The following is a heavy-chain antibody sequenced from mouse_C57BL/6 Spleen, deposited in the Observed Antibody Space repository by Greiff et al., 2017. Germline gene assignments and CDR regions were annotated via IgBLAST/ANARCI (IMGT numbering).Heavy chain of an antibody. J-gene: IGHJ3*01. CDR2: INPSNGGT. CDR3: ARWRNYYGSRAAWFAY. D-gene: IGHD1-1*01. CDR1: GYTFTSYW. Sequence: QVQLQQPGTELVKPGASVKLSCKASGYTFTSYWMHWVKQRPGQGLEWIGNINPSNGGTNYNEKFKSKATLTVDKSSSTSYMQLSSLTSEDSAVYCCARWRNYYGSRAAWFAYWGQVTLVAVSA. V-gene: IGHV1-53*01.